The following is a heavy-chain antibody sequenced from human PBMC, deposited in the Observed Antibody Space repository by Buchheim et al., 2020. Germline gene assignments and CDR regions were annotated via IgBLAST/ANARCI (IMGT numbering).Heavy chain of an antibody. V-gene: IGHV3-11*05. Sequence: QVQLVESGGGLVKPGGSLRLSCEASGFTFSDYYMSWIRQAPGKGLEWISHITRSSSSTNHADSVKGRFTISRDNAKNSLYLLVNSLRAEDTAIYYCARRSNTAGPYYFDYWGQGTL. CDR3: ARRSNTAGPYYFDY. D-gene: IGHD2/OR15-2a*01. J-gene: IGHJ4*02. CDR2: ITRSSSST. CDR1: GFTFSDYY.